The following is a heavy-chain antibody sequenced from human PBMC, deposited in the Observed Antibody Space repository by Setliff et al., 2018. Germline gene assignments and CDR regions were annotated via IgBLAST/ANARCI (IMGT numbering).Heavy chain of an antibody. CDR3: AAAELGYSSYDAFDI. Sequence: GASVKVSCQASGFTFTSSAMQWVRQARGQRLEWIGWIVVGSGNTNYAQKFQERVTITRDMSTSTAYMELSSLRSEDTAVYYCAAAELGYSSYDAFDIWGQGTMVTVSS. D-gene: IGHD3-22*01. CDR1: GFTFTSSA. J-gene: IGHJ3*02. V-gene: IGHV1-58*02. CDR2: IVVGSGNT.